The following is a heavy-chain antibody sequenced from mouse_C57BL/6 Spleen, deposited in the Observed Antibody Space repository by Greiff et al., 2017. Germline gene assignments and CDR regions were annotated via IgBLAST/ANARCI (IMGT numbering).Heavy chain of an antibody. Sequence: VQLQQSGAELVKPGASVKLSCKASGYTFTSYWIQWVKQRPGQGLEWIGEIDPSDSYTNYNQKFKGKATLTVDTSSSTAYMQLSSLTSEDSAVYYCARLGNWFDYWGQGTTLTVSS. D-gene: IGHD4-1*01. CDR1: GYTFTSYW. V-gene: IGHV1-50*01. J-gene: IGHJ2*01. CDR3: ARLGNWFDY. CDR2: IDPSDSYT.